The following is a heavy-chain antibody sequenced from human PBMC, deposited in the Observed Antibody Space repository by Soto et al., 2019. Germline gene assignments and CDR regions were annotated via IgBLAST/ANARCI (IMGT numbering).Heavy chain of an antibody. CDR2: INPNSGGT. CDR1: GYTFTGYY. V-gene: IGHV1-2*02. D-gene: IGHD6-13*01. Sequence: GASVKVSRKASGYTFTGYYMHWVRQAPGQGLEWMGWINPNSGGTNYAQKFQGRVTMTRDTSISAAYMELSRLRSDDTAVYYCARDNSSSWFDYWGQGTLVTVSS. CDR3: ARDNSSSWFDY. J-gene: IGHJ4*02.